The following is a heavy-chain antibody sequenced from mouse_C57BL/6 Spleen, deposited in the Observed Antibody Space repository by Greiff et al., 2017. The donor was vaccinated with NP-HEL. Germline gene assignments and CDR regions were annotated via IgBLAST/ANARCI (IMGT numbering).Heavy chain of an antibody. CDR3: ARHPPDGYFQAWFAY. Sequence: EVKVVESGGDLVKPGGSLKLSCAASGFTFSSYGMSWVRQTPDKRLEWVATISSGGSYTYYPDSVKGRFTISRDNAKNTLYLQMSSLKSEDTAMYYCARHPPDGYFQAWFAYWGQGTLVTVSA. J-gene: IGHJ3*01. CDR1: GFTFSSYG. CDR2: ISSGGSYT. D-gene: IGHD2-3*01. V-gene: IGHV5-6*01.